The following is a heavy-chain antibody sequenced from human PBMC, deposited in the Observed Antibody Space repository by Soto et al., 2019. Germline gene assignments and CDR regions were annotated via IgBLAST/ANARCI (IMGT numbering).Heavy chain of an antibody. CDR1: GSSINSSGYY. D-gene: IGHD1-26*01. J-gene: IGHJ4*02. CDR3: ARATYSGSHPHY. Sequence: SSETLSLTCTVSGSSINSSGYYWCWIRQPPGKGLEWIGSMFYGVSTYYNPSLKSRVTVSVDTSKNQFSLNLRSVTAADTAVYYCARATYSGSHPHYWGQGTLVTAPQ. CDR2: MFYGVST. V-gene: IGHV4-39*01.